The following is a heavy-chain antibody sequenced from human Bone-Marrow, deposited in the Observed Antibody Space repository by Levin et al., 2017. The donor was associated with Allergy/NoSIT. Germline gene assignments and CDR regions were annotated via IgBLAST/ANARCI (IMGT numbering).Heavy chain of an antibody. J-gene: IGHJ4*02. CDR1: GFTFSSYE. D-gene: IGHD2-2*01. Sequence: QPGGSLRLSCAASGFTFSSYEMNWVRQAPGRGLEWFSYISNSGGAIYYTDSVKGRFTISRDNAKNSLYLQMNSLRAEDTAVYYCASTSRLDFWGRGTLVTVSS. CDR3: ASTSRLDF. V-gene: IGHV3-48*03. CDR2: ISNSGGAI.